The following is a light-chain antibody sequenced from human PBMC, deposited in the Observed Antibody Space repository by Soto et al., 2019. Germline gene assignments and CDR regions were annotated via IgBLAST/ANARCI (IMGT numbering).Light chain of an antibody. Sequence: EVVLTQSPGTLSLSPGERATLSCRASQIFSSDYLAWYQQKPGQAPRLHIYGASTRATHIPDRFSGSGSGTDFTLTISRLEPEDSAVYLCQQYGDSPSTFGQGTKLEIK. J-gene: IGKJ2*01. CDR3: QQYGDSPST. CDR1: QIFSSDY. CDR2: GAS. V-gene: IGKV3-20*01.